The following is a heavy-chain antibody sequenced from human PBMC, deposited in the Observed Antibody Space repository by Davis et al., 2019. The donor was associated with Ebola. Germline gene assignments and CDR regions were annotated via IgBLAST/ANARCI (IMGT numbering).Heavy chain of an antibody. Sequence: PGGSLRLSCAASGFTFSNAWMSWVRQAPGKGLEWVGRIKSKTDGGTTDYAAPVKGRFTISRDDSKNTLYLQMNSLKTEDTAVYYCANDLGMTTVTTAPFDYWGQGTLVTVSS. CDR3: ANDLGMTTVTTAPFDY. D-gene: IGHD4-17*01. CDR2: IKSKTDGGTT. CDR1: GFTFSNAW. J-gene: IGHJ4*02. V-gene: IGHV3-15*01.